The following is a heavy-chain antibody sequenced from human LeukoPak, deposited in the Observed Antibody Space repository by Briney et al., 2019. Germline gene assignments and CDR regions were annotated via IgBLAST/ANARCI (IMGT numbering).Heavy chain of an antibody. J-gene: IGHJ4*02. CDR3: ASPRDGYNSGYFDY. D-gene: IGHD5-24*01. Sequence: SVKVSCKASGGTFSSYAISWVRQAPGQGLEWMGRIIPILGIANYAQKFQGRVTITADKSTSTAYMELSSLRSEDTAVYYCASPRDGYNSGYFDYWGQGALVTVSS. CDR1: GGTFSSYA. V-gene: IGHV1-69*04. CDR2: IIPILGIA.